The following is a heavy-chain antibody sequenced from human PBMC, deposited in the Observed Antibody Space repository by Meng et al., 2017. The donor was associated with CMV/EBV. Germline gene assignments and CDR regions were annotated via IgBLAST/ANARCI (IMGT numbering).Heavy chain of an antibody. V-gene: IGHV3-21*01. Sequence: GESLKISCAASGFTFSSYSIIWVRQSPGKGLKWVSSISSSSSYTFYIDSVKGRFTISRDNAKNLVYLQMNSLRAEDTAMYYCARVLEDVVVVVPNYYYGMDVWGQGTTVTVSS. D-gene: IGHD2-15*01. J-gene: IGHJ6*01. CDR1: GFTFSSYS. CDR3: ARVLEDVVVVVPNYYYGMDV. CDR2: ISSSSSYT.